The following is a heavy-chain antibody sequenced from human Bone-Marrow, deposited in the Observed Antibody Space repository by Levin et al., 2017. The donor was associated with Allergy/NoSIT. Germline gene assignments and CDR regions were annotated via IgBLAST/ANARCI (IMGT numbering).Heavy chain of an antibody. J-gene: IGHJ4*02. Sequence: PGGSLRLSCVGSGFYFNSYGMHWVRQAPGKGLEWVAVISYDGTNKYYADSVRGRFAISRDNSKNTLSLQMNSLRPEDTAMYYCAKGPQPNYYDRGGSYFGLYYFDSWGKGTRVTVSS. CDR3: AKGPQPNYYDRGGSYFGLYYFDS. CDR2: ISYDGTNK. D-gene: IGHD3-22*01. CDR1: GFYFNSYG. V-gene: IGHV3-30*18.